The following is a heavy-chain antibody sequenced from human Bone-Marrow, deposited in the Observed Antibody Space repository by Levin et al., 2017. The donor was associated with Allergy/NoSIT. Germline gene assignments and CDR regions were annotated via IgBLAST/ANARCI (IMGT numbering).Heavy chain of an antibody. J-gene: IGHJ6*02. CDR2: INSDGTAT. Sequence: LSLTCAASGFTFRSYWMHWVRQAPGKGLVWVSRINSDGTATRYADSVKGRFTISRDNAKNTLFLQMNSLRAEDTAVYFCARDRFGVYSNYYGLDVWGQGTTVTVSS. V-gene: IGHV3-74*01. CDR3: ARDRFGVYSNYYGLDV. D-gene: IGHD4-11*01. CDR1: GFTFRSYW.